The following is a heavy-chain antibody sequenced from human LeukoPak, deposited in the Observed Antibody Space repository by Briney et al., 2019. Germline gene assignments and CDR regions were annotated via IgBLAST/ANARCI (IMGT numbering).Heavy chain of an antibody. D-gene: IGHD6-13*01. CDR2: INSDESIS. V-gene: IGHV3-74*01. J-gene: IGHJ4*02. Sequence: AGGSLRLSCAASGFTFSNYWMHWVRQAPNQGLMWVARINSDESISDYADSVHGRFTISRDNSKNTLYMQMNSLRAEDTAVYYCAKDGGLQSSSWHYWGQGTLVTVSS. CDR3: AKDGGLQSSSWHY. CDR1: GFTFSNYW.